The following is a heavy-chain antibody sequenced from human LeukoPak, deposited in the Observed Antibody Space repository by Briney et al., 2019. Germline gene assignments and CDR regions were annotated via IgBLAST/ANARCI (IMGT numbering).Heavy chain of an antibody. Sequence: GGSLRLSCAASRFTFSSYAMHWVRQAPAKGLEWVAIISHDGDNKFYADSVKGRFTISRDNSKNTLYLQMNSLRAEDTAVYYCASTLPSDSSGYYYVGYFDYWGQGTLVTVSS. CDR3: ASTLPSDSSGYYYVGYFDY. J-gene: IGHJ4*02. V-gene: IGHV3-30*17. D-gene: IGHD3-22*01. CDR1: RFTFSSYA. CDR2: ISHDGDNK.